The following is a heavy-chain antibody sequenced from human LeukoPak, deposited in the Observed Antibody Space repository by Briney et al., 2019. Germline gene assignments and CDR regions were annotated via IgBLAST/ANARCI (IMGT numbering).Heavy chain of an antibody. CDR3: ARVGDSSGYYPYYFDY. V-gene: IGHV4-39*07. J-gene: IGHJ4*02. D-gene: IGHD3-22*01. CDR1: GGSISSSSYY. CDR2: IYYSGST. Sequence: PSETLSPTCTVSGGSISSSSYYWGWIRQSPGKGLEWIGSIYYSGSTYYNPSLKSRVTISVDTSKNQFSLKLSSVTAADTAVYYCARVGDSSGYYPYYFDYWGQGTLVTVSS.